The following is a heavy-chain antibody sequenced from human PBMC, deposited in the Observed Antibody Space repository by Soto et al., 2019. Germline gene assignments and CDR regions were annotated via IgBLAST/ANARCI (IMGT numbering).Heavy chain of an antibody. CDR1: GFTFSSYS. J-gene: IGHJ6*02. D-gene: IGHD3-22*01. CDR3: ARDRRYYDSSGKERYYYYGMDV. Sequence: PGGSLRLSCAASGFTFSSYSMNWVRQAPGKGLEWVSYISSSSSTMYYADSVKGRFTISRDNAKNSLYLQMNSLRDEDTAVYYCARDRRYYDSSGKERYYYYGMDVWGQGTTVTVSS. CDR2: ISSSSSTM. V-gene: IGHV3-48*02.